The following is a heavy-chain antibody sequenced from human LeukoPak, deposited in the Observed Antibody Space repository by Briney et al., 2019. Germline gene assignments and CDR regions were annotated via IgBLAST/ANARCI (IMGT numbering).Heavy chain of an antibody. CDR3: ARGFYGAGSHFDY. Sequence: SETLSLTCAVSGGSISSGDFPWSWIRQPPGKGLEWIGYIFHTGHTSYNPSLKSRVTISVDMSKNQFSLRLTSVTAADTAVYYCARGFYGAGSHFDYWGQGTLVTVSS. CDR1: GGSISSGDFP. J-gene: IGHJ4*02. V-gene: IGHV4-30-2*01. CDR2: IFHTGHT. D-gene: IGHD3-10*01.